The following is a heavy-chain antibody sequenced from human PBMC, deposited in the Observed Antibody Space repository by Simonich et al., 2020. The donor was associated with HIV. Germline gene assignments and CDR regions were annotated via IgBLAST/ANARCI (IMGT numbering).Heavy chain of an antibody. CDR3: ARHHELGMGWFDP. D-gene: IGHD7-27*01. CDR1: GGSFSSYD. CDR2: IYHSGTT. V-gene: IGHV4-34*01. Sequence: QVQLQQWGAGLLKPSETLSLTCAVYGGSFSSYDWSWIRQPPGKGLEWIGEIYHSGTTNYPPSLKSRGTISVDTSKNQFSLKLSSVPAADTAVYYCARHHELGMGWFDPWGQGTLVTVSS. J-gene: IGHJ5*02.